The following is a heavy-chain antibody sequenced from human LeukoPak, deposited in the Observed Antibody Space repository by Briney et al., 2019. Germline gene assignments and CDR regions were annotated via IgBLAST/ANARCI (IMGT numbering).Heavy chain of an antibody. D-gene: IGHD2-2*01. Sequence: KPSETLSLTCTVSGGSISSSSYYWGWIRQPPGKGLEWIGSIYYSGSTYYNPSLKSRVTISVDTSKNQFSLKLSSVTAADTAVYYCARGTVVPAGDYYYYYGMDVWGQGTRSPSP. V-gene: IGHV4-39*01. CDR2: IYYSGST. CDR3: ARGTVVPAGDYYYYYGMDV. J-gene: IGHJ6*02. CDR1: GGSISSSSYY.